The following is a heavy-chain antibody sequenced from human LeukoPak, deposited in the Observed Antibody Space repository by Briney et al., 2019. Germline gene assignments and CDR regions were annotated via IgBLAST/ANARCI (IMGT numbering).Heavy chain of an antibody. D-gene: IGHD3-16*01. V-gene: IGHV1-2*02. CDR3: ARDIWNLRLIYY. CDR1: GYTFSSYY. J-gene: IGHJ4*02. Sequence: ASVKVSCKTSGYTFSSYYMHWVRQAPGQGLEWMGWINPNSGDTKYAQNFQGRVTMTGDTSISTGYMELSGLTSDDTAVYYCARDIWNLRLIYYWGQGTLVTVSS. CDR2: INPNSGDT.